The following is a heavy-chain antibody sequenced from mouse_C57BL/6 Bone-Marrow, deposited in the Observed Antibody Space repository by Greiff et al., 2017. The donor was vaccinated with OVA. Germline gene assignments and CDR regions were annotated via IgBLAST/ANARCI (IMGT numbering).Heavy chain of an antibody. J-gene: IGHJ2*01. V-gene: IGHV2-9-1*01. CDR2: IWTGEGT. Sequence: VHLVESGPGLVAPSQSLSITCTVSGFSLTSYAISWVRQPPGKGLEWLGVIWTGEGTNYNSALKSRLSISKDNSKSQVFLKMNSLQTDDTARYYCARNYDFFDYWGQGTTLTVSS. CDR3: ARNYDFFDY. D-gene: IGHD2-4*01. CDR1: GFSLTSYA.